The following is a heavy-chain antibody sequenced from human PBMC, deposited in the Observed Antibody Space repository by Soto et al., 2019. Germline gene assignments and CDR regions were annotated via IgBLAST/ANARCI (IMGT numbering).Heavy chain of an antibody. CDR3: ARVGASDYYDSSGYYSPIYYFDY. CDR1: GFTFTSYS. D-gene: IGHD3-22*01. CDR2: ITSKSTTI. Sequence: GGSLRLSCAASGFTFTSYSMNWVRQAPGQGLEWVSYITSKSTTIKYADSVKGRFTVSRDNAKNSLYLQLNSLRSEDTAVYYCARVGASDYYDSSGYYSPIYYFDYWGQGTLVTVSS. J-gene: IGHJ4*02. V-gene: IGHV3-48*01.